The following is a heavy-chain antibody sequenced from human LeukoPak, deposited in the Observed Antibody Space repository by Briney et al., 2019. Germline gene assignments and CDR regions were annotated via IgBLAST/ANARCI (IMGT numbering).Heavy chain of an antibody. CDR2: IKQDGSEK. J-gene: IGHJ6*02. Sequence: GGSLRLSCAASGFSFSNYWMSWVRQAPGRGLEWVAYIKQDGSEKYYVDSVKGRFTISRDNAKNSLYLEMNSLRAEDTAVYYCASHGWQYYYPMDVWGQGTTVTVSS. D-gene: IGHD2-15*01. CDR1: GFSFSNYW. V-gene: IGHV3-7*05. CDR3: ASHGWQYYYPMDV.